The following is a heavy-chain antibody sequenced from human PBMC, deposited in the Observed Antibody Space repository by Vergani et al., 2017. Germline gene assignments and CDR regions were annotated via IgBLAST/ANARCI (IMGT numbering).Heavy chain of an antibody. D-gene: IGHD1-7*01. J-gene: IGHJ5*02. CDR2: MNPNSGNT. Sequence: QVQLVQSGAEVKKPGASVKVSCKASGYTFTGYYMHWVRQAPGQGLEWMGWMNPNSGNTGYAQKFQGRVTITRNTSISTAYMELSSLRSEDTAVYYCARGLFRQTGTTVDPWGQGTLVTVSS. V-gene: IGHV1-8*03. CDR3: ARGLFRQTGTTVDP. CDR1: GYTFTGYY.